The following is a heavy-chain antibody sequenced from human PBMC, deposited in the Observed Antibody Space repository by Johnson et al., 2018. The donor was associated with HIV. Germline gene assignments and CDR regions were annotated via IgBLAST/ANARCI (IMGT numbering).Heavy chain of an antibody. D-gene: IGHD6-6*01. Sequence: VQLVESGGGLVQPGGSLRLSCAASGFTFDDYGMSWVRQATGKGLEWVSGINWNGGSTGYEDSVKGRFTISRDNAKTSLYLQMNRLRADDTSLYYCARDRPSSSSSCAFDIWGQGTMVTVSS. CDR3: ARDRPSSSSSCAFDI. V-gene: IGHV3-20*04. CDR2: INWNGGST. CDR1: GFTFDDYG. J-gene: IGHJ3*02.